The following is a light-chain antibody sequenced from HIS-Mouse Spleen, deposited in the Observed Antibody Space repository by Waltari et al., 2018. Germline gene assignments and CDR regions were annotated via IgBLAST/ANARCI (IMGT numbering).Light chain of an antibody. J-gene: IGLJ2*01. CDR2: EVS. Sequence: SYELTQPPSVSVSPGQTARITCSGDALPKKYAYWYQQKSGQAPVLVNSEVSKRPSGIPERFAGSSSGTMATLTISGAQVEDEADYYCYSTDSSGNHRVFGGGTKLTVL. V-gene: IGLV3-10*01. CDR3: YSTDSSGNHRV. CDR1: ALPKKY.